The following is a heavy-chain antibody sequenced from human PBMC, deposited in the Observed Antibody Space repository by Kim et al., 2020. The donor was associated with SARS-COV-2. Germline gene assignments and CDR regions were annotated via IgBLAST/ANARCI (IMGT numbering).Heavy chain of an antibody. CDR1: GFTFSAYA. CDR2: ITEGTHIT. Sequence: GGSLRLSCGASGFTFSAYAMCWVRQAPGGGLEWVSGITEGTHITHYADSVKGRFTISRDDSKSTVYLQMTGLRAEDTAIYFCAKHLYGDSSPGGQGTLVTVSS. CDR3: AKHLYGDSSP. D-gene: IGHD6-6*01. J-gene: IGHJ4*02. V-gene: IGHV3-23*01.